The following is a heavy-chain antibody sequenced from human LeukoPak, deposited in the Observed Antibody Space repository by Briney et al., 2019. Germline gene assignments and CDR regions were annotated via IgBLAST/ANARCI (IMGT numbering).Heavy chain of an antibody. CDR1: GGSLSSSLNY. J-gene: IGHJ4*02. V-gene: IGHV4-39*02. Sequence: PSETLSLTCTVSGGSLSSSLNYWGWIPQPPGKGLEWIRSICCCGSTYYNPSLKGRVTISVDASKNHFSLKLSSVTAADTGVYYWAALSGYSGYDWFSHFDYWGQGTLVTVSS. D-gene: IGHD5-12*01. CDR3: AALSGYSGYDWFSHFDY. CDR2: ICCCGST.